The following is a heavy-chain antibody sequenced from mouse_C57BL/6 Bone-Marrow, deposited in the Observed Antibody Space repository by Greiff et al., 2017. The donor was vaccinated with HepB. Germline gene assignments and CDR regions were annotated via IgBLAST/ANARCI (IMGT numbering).Heavy chain of an antibody. D-gene: IGHD2-3*01. V-gene: IGHV1-50*01. CDR1: GYTFTSYW. CDR2: IDPSDSYT. CDR3: ARGGYSLGYFDV. Sequence: QVQLQQPGAELVKPGASVKLSCKASGYTFTSYWMQWVKQRPGQGLEWIGEIDPSDSYTNYNQKFKGKATLTVDTSSSTAYMQLSSLTSEDSAVDYCARGGYSLGYFDVWGTGTTVTVSS. J-gene: IGHJ1*03.